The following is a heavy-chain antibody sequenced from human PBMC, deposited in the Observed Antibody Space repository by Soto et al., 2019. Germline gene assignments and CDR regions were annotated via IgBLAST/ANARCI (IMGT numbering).Heavy chain of an antibody. Sequence: PSETLSLTCAVYGGSFSGYYWSWIRQPPGKGLEWIGEINHSGSTNYNPSLKSRVTISVDTSKNQFSLKLSSVTAADTAVYYCARGGVAARNYYYGMDVWGQGTTVTVPS. CDR1: GGSFSGYY. D-gene: IGHD6-6*01. CDR3: ARGGVAARNYYYGMDV. J-gene: IGHJ6*02. V-gene: IGHV4-34*01. CDR2: INHSGST.